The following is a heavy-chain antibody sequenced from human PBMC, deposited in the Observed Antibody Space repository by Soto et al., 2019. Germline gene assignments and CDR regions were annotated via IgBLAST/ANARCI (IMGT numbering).Heavy chain of an antibody. CDR3: ARRNYYGSGSYYNWLDP. V-gene: IGHV4-39*01. J-gene: IGHJ5*02. CDR1: GGSISSSSYY. CDR2: IYYSGST. Sequence: SETLSLTCTVSGGSISSSSYYWGWIRQPPGKGLEWIGSIYYSGSTYYNPSLKSRVTISVDTSKNQFSLKLSSVTAADTAVYYCARRNYYGSGSYYNWLDPWGQGTLVTVSS. D-gene: IGHD3-10*01.